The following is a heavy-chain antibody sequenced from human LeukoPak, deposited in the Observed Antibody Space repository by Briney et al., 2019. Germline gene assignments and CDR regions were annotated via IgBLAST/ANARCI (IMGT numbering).Heavy chain of an antibody. CDR3: AKGGRVTMIVTYDAFDI. CDR1: GFTFSSYG. V-gene: IGHV3-30*02. Sequence: PGGSLRLSCAASGFTFSSYGMHWVRQAPGKGLEWVAFIRYDGSNKYYADSVKGRFTISRDNSKNTLYLQMNSLRAEDTAVYYCAKGGRVTMIVTYDAFDIWGQGTMVTVSS. D-gene: IGHD3-22*01. J-gene: IGHJ3*02. CDR2: IRYDGSNK.